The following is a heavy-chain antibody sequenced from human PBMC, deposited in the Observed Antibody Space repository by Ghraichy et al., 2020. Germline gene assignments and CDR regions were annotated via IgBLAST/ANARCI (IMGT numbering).Heavy chain of an antibody. CDR2: IYSGGST. V-gene: IGHV3-53*01. D-gene: IGHD2-15*01. CDR1: GFTVSSNY. CDR3: ARRSCSGGSCYFDY. J-gene: IGHJ4*02. Sequence: WGSLRLSCAASGFTVSSNYMSWVRQAPGKGLEWVSVIYSGGSTYYADSVKGRFTISRDNSKNTLYLQMNSLRAEDTAVYYCARRSCSGGSCYFDYWGQGTLVTVSS.